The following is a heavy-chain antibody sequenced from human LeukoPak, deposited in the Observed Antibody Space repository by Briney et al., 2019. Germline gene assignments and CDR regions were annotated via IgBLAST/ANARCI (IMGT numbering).Heavy chain of an antibody. V-gene: IGHV3-30*02. Sequence: PGGSLRLSCAASGFTFSSYGMHWVRQAPGKGLEWVAFIRYDGSNKYYADSVKGRFTISRDNSKNTLYLQMNSLRAEDTAVYYCAKDKFVVVPATDAFDIWGQGTMVTVSS. CDR2: IRYDGSNK. CDR1: GFTFSSYG. J-gene: IGHJ3*02. CDR3: AKDKFVVVPATDAFDI. D-gene: IGHD2-2*01.